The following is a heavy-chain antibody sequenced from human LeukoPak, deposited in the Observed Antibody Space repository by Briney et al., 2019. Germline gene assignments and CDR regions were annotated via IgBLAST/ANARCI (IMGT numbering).Heavy chain of an antibody. CDR3: AKGPAPRLGEFSYHALVDY. Sequence: SVKVSCKASGGTFSSYAISWVRQAPGQGLEWMGGIIPIFGTANYAQKFQGRVTITADESTSTAYMELSSLRSEDTAVYYCAKGPAPRLGEFSYHALVDYWGQGTLVTVSS. V-gene: IGHV1-69*13. J-gene: IGHJ4*02. CDR2: IIPIFGTA. D-gene: IGHD3-16*02. CDR1: GGTFSSYA.